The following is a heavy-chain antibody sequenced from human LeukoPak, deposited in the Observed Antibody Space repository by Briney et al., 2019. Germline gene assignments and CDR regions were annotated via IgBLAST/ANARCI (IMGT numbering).Heavy chain of an antibody. Sequence: SETLSLTCTVSGGSISSYYWSWIRQPPGKGLEWIGYIYYSGSTYYNPSLKSRVTISLGTSKNQFSLRLSSVTAADTAVYYCARRTSNFRAAASVDYWGQGTLVTVSS. CDR1: GGSISSYY. J-gene: IGHJ4*02. V-gene: IGHV4-59*12. CDR2: IYYSGST. D-gene: IGHD6-13*01. CDR3: ARRTSNFRAAASVDY.